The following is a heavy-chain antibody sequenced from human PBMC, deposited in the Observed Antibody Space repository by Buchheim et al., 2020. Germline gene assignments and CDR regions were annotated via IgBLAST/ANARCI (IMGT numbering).Heavy chain of an antibody. D-gene: IGHD3-10*01. CDR1: GGSVSSGSYY. V-gene: IGHV4-61*01. Sequence: QEQLQESGPGLVKPSETLSLTCTVSGGSVSSGSYYWSWIRQPPGKGLEWIGYIYDSGSINYNPSLKSRVTISVDTPKNQFSLKLTSVTAADTAVYYCAREVPGTVSWFDPWGQGTL. CDR3: AREVPGTVSWFDP. CDR2: IYDSGSI. J-gene: IGHJ5*02.